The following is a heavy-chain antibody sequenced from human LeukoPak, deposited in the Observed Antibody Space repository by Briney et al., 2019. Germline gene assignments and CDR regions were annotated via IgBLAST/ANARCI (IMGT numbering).Heavy chain of an antibody. J-gene: IGHJ4*02. V-gene: IGHV4-34*01. CDR2: INHSGST. CDR3: ARDRSYGQPFDY. D-gene: IGHD5-18*01. CDR1: GGSFSGYY. Sequence: SETLSLTCAVYGGSFSGYYWSWIRQPPGKGLEWIGEINHSGSTNYNPSLKSRVTISVDTSKNQFSLKLSSVTAADTAVYYCARDRSYGQPFDYWGQGTLVAVSS.